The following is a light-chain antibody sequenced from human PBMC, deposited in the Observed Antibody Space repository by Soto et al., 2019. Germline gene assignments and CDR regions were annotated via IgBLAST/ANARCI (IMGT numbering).Light chain of an antibody. CDR2: GAS. CDR1: QSVRSS. CDR3: QQYGSSPIT. V-gene: IGKV3-20*01. Sequence: ESVLTQSPATLSLSPGERATLSCRASQSVRSSLAWYQQKPGQAPRLLIYGASSRATGIPDRFSGSGSGTDFTLTISRLEPEDFAVYYCQQYGSSPITFGQGTRLEIK. J-gene: IGKJ5*01.